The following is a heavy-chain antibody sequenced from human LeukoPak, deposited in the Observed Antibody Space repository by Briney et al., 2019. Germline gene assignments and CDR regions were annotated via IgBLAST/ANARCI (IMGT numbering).Heavy chain of an antibody. V-gene: IGHV3-23*01. CDR2: ISDSGGTR. CDR3: AKEAIVGATAYYFDY. D-gene: IGHD1-26*01. J-gene: IGHJ4*02. Sequence: GGSLRLSCAASGFTFSIYGMSWVRQAPGKGLEWVSAISDSGGTRYYADSVKGRFTISRDNSKNTLYLQLNSLRAEDTAVYYRAKEAIVGATAYYFDYWGQGTLVTVSS. CDR1: GFTFSIYG.